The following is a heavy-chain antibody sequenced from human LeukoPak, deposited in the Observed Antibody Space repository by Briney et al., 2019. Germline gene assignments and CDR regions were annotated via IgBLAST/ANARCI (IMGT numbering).Heavy chain of an antibody. CDR1: GFTLSSYA. D-gene: IGHD3-9*01. CDR3: ARGGGGNSDFLTTYTGASLSFDY. CDR2: LGISGDYT. Sequence: GGSLRLSCIASGFTLSSYAMSWVRQAPGKGLQWVSSLGISGDYTWYAGSVKGRFTISRDSSKNTLYLQMNSLGAEDTAVYYCARGGGGNSDFLTTYTGASLSFDYWGQGALVTVSS. V-gene: IGHV3-23*01. J-gene: IGHJ4*02.